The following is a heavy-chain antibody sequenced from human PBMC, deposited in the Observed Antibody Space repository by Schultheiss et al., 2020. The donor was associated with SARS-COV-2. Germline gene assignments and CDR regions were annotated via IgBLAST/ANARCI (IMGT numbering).Heavy chain of an antibody. D-gene: IGHD6-19*01. J-gene: IGHJ4*02. Sequence: GGSLRLSCAASGFTFSSYAMNWVRQAPGKGLEWVSGISGSGSSTQYADSVKGRFTISRDNSRNTLYLQMNRLRAEDTAVYYCARCTVTGMDYFDYWGQGTLVTVSS. CDR1: GFTFSSYA. V-gene: IGHV3-23*01. CDR2: ISGSGSST. CDR3: ARCTVTGMDYFDY.